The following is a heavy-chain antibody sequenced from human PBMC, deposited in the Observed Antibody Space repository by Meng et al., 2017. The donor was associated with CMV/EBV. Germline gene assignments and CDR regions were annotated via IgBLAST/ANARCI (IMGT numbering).Heavy chain of an antibody. V-gene: IGHV4-39*07. CDR1: GGSIISISYY. J-gene: IGHJ6*02. Sequence: SETLSLTCTVSGGSIISISYYWGWIRQPPGKGLEWIGSIYYSGSTYYNPSLKSRVTISVDTSKNQFSLKLSSVTAADTAVYYCARDNGARPGRPYYYYGMDVWGQGTTVTVSS. D-gene: IGHD6-6*01. CDR3: ARDNGARPGRPYYYYGMDV. CDR2: IYYSGST.